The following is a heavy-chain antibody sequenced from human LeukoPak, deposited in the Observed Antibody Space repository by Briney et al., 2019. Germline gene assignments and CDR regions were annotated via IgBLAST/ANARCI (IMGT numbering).Heavy chain of an antibody. CDR3: AKDDYYDTSGYRD. J-gene: IGHJ4*02. D-gene: IGHD3-22*01. Sequence: GGSLRLSCAASGFTFSSYGMHWVRQAPGKGLEWVAVISYDVGKKYYADAVKGRFTISRENSKNTLYLQRNSLRAEDTAVYYCAKDDYYDTSGYRDWGQGTLVTVSS. CDR1: GFTFSSYG. CDR2: ISYDVGKK. V-gene: IGHV3-30*18.